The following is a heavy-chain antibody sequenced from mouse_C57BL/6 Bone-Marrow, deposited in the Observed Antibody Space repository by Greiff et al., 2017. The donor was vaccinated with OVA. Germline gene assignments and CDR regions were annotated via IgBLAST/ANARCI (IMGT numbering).Heavy chain of an antibody. D-gene: IGHD2-1*01. CDR1: GYTFTSYG. CDR2: IYIGNGYT. V-gene: IGHV1-58*01. J-gene: IGHJ1*03. CDR3: ARDGKGWYFDV. Sequence: VQLQQSGAELVRPGSSVKMSCKTSGYTFTSYGINWVKQRPGQGLEWIGYIYIGNGYTEYYEKFKGKATLTSDTSSSTAYMQLSSLTSEDSAIYFCARDGKGWYFDVWAQGPRSPSPQ.